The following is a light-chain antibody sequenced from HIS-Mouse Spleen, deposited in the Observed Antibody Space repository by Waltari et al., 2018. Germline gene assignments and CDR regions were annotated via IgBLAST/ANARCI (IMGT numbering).Light chain of an antibody. CDR1: SSNIGSNY. CDR3: AAWDDSLSGAV. CDR2: RTN. J-gene: IGLJ7*01. Sequence: QPVLTQPPSASGTPGQRVTISCSGSSSNIGSNYVYWYQQLPGTAPKLLIYRTNQRPSGVPDRSSGSKSGTSASLAISGLRSEDEADYYCAAWDDSLSGAVFGGGTQLTVL. V-gene: IGLV1-47*01.